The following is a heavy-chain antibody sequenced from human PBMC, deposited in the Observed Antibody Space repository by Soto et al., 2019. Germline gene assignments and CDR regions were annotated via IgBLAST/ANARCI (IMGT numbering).Heavy chain of an antibody. V-gene: IGHV2-5*02. CDR3: VPSYCSSTSCYVGDF. CDR2: IYCDDDK. J-gene: IGHJ4*02. CDR1: GFSLSSTGVS. Sequence: QITLKESGPTLVKPTQTLTLTCTFSGFSLSSTGVSVGWIRQPPGKALEWLALIYCDDDKRYRPSLKSRLTITKDTSKKQVVLTMTNMDPVDTATYYCVPSYCSSTSCYVGDFWGQGTLVSVSS. D-gene: IGHD2-2*01.